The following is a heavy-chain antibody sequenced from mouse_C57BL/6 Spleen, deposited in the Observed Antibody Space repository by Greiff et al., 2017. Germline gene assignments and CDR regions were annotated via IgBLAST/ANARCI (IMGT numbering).Heavy chain of an antibody. CDR2: FSSGSSTI. J-gene: IGHJ1*03. CDR3: SSLYGNYWYFDV. Sequence: EVMLVESGGGLVKPGGSLKLSCAASGFTFSDYGMHWVRQAPEKGLEWVAYFSSGSSTIYYAETVKGRFTISRDNAQNTRFLQLTSLRSEDTAMYYWSSLYGNYWYFDVWGTGTTVTVSS. V-gene: IGHV5-17*01. D-gene: IGHD2-1*01. CDR1: GFTFSDYG.